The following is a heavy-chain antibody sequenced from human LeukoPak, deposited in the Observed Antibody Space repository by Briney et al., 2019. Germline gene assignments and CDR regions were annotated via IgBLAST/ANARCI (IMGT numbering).Heavy chain of an antibody. D-gene: IGHD2-2*01. Sequence: SVKVSCKASGGTFSSYAISWVRQAPGQGLEWMGGIIPIFGTANYAQKFQGRVTITTDESTSTAYMELSSLRSEDTAVYYCARKAPARGNWFDPWSQGTLVTVSS. CDR1: GGTFSSYA. CDR2: IIPIFGTA. J-gene: IGHJ5*02. V-gene: IGHV1-69*05. CDR3: ARKAPARGNWFDP.